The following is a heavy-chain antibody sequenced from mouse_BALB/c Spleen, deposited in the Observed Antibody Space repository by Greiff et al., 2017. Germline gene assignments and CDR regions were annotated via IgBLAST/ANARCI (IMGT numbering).Heavy chain of an antibody. CDR3: AVSWDYAMDY. D-gene: IGHD1-1*01. Sequence: EVKLMESGGGLVPPGGSRKLSCAASGFTFSSFGMHWVRQAPEKGLEWVAYISSGSSTIYYADTVTGRFTISRDKPKNTLFLQMTSQTSEDTAKYYCAVSWDYAMDYWGQGTSVTVSA. J-gene: IGHJ4*01. V-gene: IGHV5-17*02. CDR1: GFTFSSFG. CDR2: ISSGSSTI.